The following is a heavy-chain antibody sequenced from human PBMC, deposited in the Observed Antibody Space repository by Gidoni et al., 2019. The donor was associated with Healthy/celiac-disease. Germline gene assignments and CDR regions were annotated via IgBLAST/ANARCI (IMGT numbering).Heavy chain of an antibody. Sequence: QVQLVQSGAEVKKPGASVKVSCKASGYTFTSYYMHWVRQAPGQGLEWMGIINPSGGSTSYAQKFQGRVTMTRDTSTSTVYMELSSLRSEDTAVYYCARAVYYDILTGPYYMDVWGKGTTVTVSS. D-gene: IGHD3-9*01. CDR1: GYTFTSYY. J-gene: IGHJ6*03. V-gene: IGHV1-46*01. CDR3: ARAVYYDILTGPYYMDV. CDR2: INPSGGST.